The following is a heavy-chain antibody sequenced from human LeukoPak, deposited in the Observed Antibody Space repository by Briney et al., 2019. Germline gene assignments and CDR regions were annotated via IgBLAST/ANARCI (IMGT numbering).Heavy chain of an antibody. V-gene: IGHV4-34*01. CDR3: AIDTSGRSY. CDR2: INHSGST. Sequence: PSETLSLTCAIYGGSFSTYYWNWIRQPPGKGLEWIGEINHSGSTNYNPSLKSRVTLSVDTSKNQFSLKLSSVIAADTAVYYCAIDTSGRSYWGQGTLVTVSS. CDR1: GGSFSTYY. D-gene: IGHD6-19*01. J-gene: IGHJ4*02.